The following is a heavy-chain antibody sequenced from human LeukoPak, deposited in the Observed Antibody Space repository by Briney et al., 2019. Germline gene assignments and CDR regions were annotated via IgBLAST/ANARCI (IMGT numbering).Heavy chain of an antibody. J-gene: IGHJ6*03. Sequence: GGSLRLSCTASGFTFGDYSMSWVRQAPGKGLEWVAFITGKSYGGTTQYAASVKGRFTISRHDSKRIAYLQMTSLKTEDTAIYYCTRADANGWFKYFYYYMDVWGKGTTVTISS. CDR3: TRADANGWFKYFYYYMDV. V-gene: IGHV3-49*04. CDR2: ITGKSYGGTT. CDR1: GFTFGDYS. D-gene: IGHD6-19*01.